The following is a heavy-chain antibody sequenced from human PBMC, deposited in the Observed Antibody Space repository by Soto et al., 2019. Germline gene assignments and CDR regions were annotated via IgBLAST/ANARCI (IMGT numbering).Heavy chain of an antibody. CDR2: INPSGGGA. CDR1: GDTFTTYY. D-gene: IGHD2-21*02. Sequence: QVQLVQSGAGVKKPGASVTVSCKASGDTFTTYYLRWVRQAPGQGLEWLGMINPSGGGATYAQKFLGRLTMTRDTSTNTVDMELSSLISEDTAVYYCVRGGSVVVVTAPFDYWGQGTLVTVSS. V-gene: IGHV1-46*03. CDR3: VRGGSVVVVTAPFDY. J-gene: IGHJ4*02.